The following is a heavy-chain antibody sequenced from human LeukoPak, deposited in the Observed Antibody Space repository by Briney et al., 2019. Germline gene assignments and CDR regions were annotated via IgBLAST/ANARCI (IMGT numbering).Heavy chain of an antibody. J-gene: IGHJ6*03. Sequence: SETLSLTCAVSGYSISSGYYWGWIRQPPGKGLEWIGSIYYSGSTYYNPSLKSRVTISVDTSKNQFSLKLSSVTAADTAVYYCARDAEGYDFWSGLRYYYYMDVWGKGTTVTVSS. CDR3: ARDAEGYDFWSGLRYYYYMDV. CDR1: GYSISSGYY. CDR2: IYYSGST. D-gene: IGHD3-3*01. V-gene: IGHV4-38-2*02.